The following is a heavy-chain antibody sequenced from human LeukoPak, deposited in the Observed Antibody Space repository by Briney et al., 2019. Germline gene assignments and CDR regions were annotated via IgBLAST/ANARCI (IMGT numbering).Heavy chain of an antibody. CDR1: GFTFSSYW. CDR3: ARDRYYYDSSGLFDP. Sequence: GGSLRLSCAASGFTFSSYWMHWVRQAPGKGLVWVSRINSDGSSTSYGDSVKGRFTISRDNAKNTLYLQMNSLRAEDTAVYYCARDRYYYDSSGLFDPWGQGTLVTVSS. D-gene: IGHD3-22*01. V-gene: IGHV3-74*01. J-gene: IGHJ5*02. CDR2: INSDGSST.